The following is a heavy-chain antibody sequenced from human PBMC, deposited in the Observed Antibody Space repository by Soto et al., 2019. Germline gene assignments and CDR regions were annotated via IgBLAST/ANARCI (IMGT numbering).Heavy chain of an antibody. CDR1: GYTFTSYD. J-gene: IGHJ6*03. V-gene: IGHV1-8*01. CDR3: ARVSSTSGSWDYYYYMDV. D-gene: IGHD2-2*01. CDR2: MNPNSGNT. Sequence: ASVKVSCKASGYTFTSYDINWVRQATGQGLEWMGWMNPNSGNTGYAQKFQGRVTMTRNTSISTAYMELGSLRSEDTAVYYCARVSSTSGSWDYYYYMDVWGKGTTVTVSS.